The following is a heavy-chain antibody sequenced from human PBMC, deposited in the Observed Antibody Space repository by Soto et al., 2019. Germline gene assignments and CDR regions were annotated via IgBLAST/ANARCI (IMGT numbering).Heavy chain of an antibody. Sequence: QLQLQESGPGLVKPSETLSLTCTVSGGSISSSSYYWGWIRQPPGKGLEWIGSIYYSGRTYYNPSLKGGVNISVDTAKDQSSVKLSSVTAAVTAVYYCATRLVYGDYKFDYWGQGTLVTVSS. CDR3: ATRLVYGDYKFDY. J-gene: IGHJ4*02. CDR2: IYYSGRT. D-gene: IGHD4-17*01. CDR1: GGSISSSSYY. V-gene: IGHV4-39*01.